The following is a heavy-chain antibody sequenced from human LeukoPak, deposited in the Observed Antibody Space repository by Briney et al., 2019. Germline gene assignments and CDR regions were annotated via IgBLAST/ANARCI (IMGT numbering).Heavy chain of an antibody. J-gene: IGHJ6*03. CDR1: GYTFTGYY. Sequence: ASVKVSCKASGYTFTGYYMHWVRQAPGQGLEWMGWINPNSGGTNYAQKFQGRVTMTRDTSISTAYMEPSRLRSDDTAVYYCARDLGTIFGVVIGNMDVWGKGTTVTVSS. V-gene: IGHV1-2*02. CDR2: INPNSGGT. CDR3: ARDLGTIFGVVIGNMDV. D-gene: IGHD3-3*01.